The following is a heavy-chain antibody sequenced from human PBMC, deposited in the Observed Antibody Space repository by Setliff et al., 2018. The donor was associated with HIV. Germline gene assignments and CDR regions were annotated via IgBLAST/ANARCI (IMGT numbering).Heavy chain of an antibody. CDR1: GYTFTNHG. CDR2: ISANNGAT. Sequence: ASVKVSCKASGYTFTNHGFGWVRQAPGQGLEWMGWISANNGATRYAQNFQERVTLTTDTSTSTAYMELRSLTSDDTAMYFCARRIAYGTDYDYHYYMDVWATGTTVTVSS. V-gene: IGHV1-18*01. CDR3: ARRIAYGTDYDYHYYMDV. J-gene: IGHJ6*03. D-gene: IGHD3-10*01.